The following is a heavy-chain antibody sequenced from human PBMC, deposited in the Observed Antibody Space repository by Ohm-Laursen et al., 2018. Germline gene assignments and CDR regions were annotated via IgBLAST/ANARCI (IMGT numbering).Heavy chain of an antibody. CDR3: ARDARVAGTSDAFEY. Sequence: SETLSLTCAVSGYSISSGYYWGWIRQPPGKGLEWIGTIYHSGTTYYNPSLKSRVTISVDTSKSQFSLKLSSVTAADTAVYYCARDARVAGTSDAFEYWGQGTLVTVTS. V-gene: IGHV4-38-2*02. J-gene: IGHJ4*02. D-gene: IGHD1-7*01. CDR1: GYSISSGYY. CDR2: IYHSGTT.